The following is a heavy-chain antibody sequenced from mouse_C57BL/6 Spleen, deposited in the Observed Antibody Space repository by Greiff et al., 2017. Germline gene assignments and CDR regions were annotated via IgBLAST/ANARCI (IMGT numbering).Heavy chain of an antibody. J-gene: IGHJ2*01. CDR1: GYTFTSYT. V-gene: IGHV1-4*01. CDR3: ARSEQLRPFDY. Sequence: QVQLQQSGAELARPGASVKISCKASGYTFTSYTMHWVKQRPGQGLEWIGYINPSSGYTKYNQKFKDKATLTADKSSSTAYMQLSSLTSEDSAVYCCARSEQLRPFDYWGQGTTRTVSA. D-gene: IGHD3-2*02. CDR2: INPSSGYT.